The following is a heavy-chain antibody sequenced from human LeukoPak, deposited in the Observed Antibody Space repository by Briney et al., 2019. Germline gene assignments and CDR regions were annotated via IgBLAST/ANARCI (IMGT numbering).Heavy chain of an antibody. J-gene: IGHJ4*02. V-gene: IGHV1-8*01. D-gene: IGHD3-10*01. Sequence: ASVKVSCKASGYTFTSYDIYWVRQATGQGLEWMGWMNPNSGNTGYAQKFQGRVTMTRNTSTSTAYMELSSLRYEDTAVYYCARGQKSALIYGSGTYAYHFGYWGQGTLVTVSS. CDR3: ARGQKSALIYGSGTYAYHFGY. CDR2: MNPNSGNT. CDR1: GYTFTSYD.